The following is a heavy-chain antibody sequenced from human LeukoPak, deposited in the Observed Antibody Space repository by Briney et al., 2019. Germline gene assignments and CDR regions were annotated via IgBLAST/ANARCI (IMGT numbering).Heavy chain of an antibody. D-gene: IGHD3-3*01. CDR2: IYWDDNK. CDR3: AHRRTPLGRVVTPFDP. J-gene: IGHJ5*02. Sequence: SGPTLLKPTPTLTLTCTFSGFSLSTSGVGVGWIRQPPVKALEWLPLIYWDDNKRYSPSLKSRLTITKDTSKNQVVLTMTNMDPVDTATYYCAHRRTPLGRVVTPFDPWGQGTLVTVSS. CDR1: GFSLSTSGVG. V-gene: IGHV2-5*02.